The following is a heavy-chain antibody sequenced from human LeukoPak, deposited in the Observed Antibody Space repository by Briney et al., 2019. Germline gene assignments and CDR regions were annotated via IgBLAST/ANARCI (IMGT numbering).Heavy chain of an antibody. D-gene: IGHD2-15*01. CDR1: GFTFSTYA. J-gene: IGHJ4*02. CDR3: ARGGGYCSGGSCPNYFDY. CDR2: IYSGGST. V-gene: IGHV3-53*01. Sequence: GGSLRLSCAASGFTFSTYAMSWVRQAPGKGLEWVSVIYSGGSTYYADSVKGRFTISRDNSKNTLYLQMNTLRAEDTAVYYCARGGGYCSGGSCPNYFDYWGQGTLVTVSS.